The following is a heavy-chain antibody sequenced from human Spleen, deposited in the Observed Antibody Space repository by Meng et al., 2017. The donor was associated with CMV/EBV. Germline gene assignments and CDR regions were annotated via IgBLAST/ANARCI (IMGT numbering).Heavy chain of an antibody. Sequence: GGSLRLSCEASGFTFSTYSMNWVRQAPGKGLEWVSSISSGSSYRYYADSVKGRFTISRDNAKNSLHLQMNSLRAEDTAVYYCARDGFDYSSQYWGQGTLVTVSS. J-gene: IGHJ4*02. D-gene: IGHD6-13*01. V-gene: IGHV3-21*01. CDR1: GFTFSTYS. CDR2: ISSGSSYR. CDR3: ARDGFDYSSQY.